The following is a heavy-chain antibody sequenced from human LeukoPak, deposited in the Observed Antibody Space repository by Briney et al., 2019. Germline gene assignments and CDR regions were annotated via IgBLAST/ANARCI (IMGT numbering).Heavy chain of an antibody. J-gene: IGHJ4*02. D-gene: IGHD3-10*01. CDR1: SYSISSGYY. CDR2: IYHSGST. V-gene: IGHV4-38-2*02. CDR3: ARDGLLWFGEFRTDY. Sequence: PSETLSLTCTVSSYSISSGYYWGWIRQPPGKGLEWIGSIYHSGSTYYNPSLKSRVTISVDTSKNQFSLKLSSVTAADTAVYYCARDGLLWFGEFRTDYWGQGTLVTVSS.